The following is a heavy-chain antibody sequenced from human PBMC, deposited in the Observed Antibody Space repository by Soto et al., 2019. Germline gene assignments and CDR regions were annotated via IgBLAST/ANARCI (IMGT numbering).Heavy chain of an antibody. CDR2: ISYDGSNK. CDR3: AIGSGSYFGYGMDV. V-gene: IGHV3-30-3*01. J-gene: IGHJ6*02. CDR1: GFTFSSYA. D-gene: IGHD3-10*01. Sequence: QVQLVESGGGVVQPGRSLRLSCAASGFTFSSYAMHWVRQAPGKGLEWVAVISYDGSNKYYADSVKGRFTISRDNSKNTLYLQMNSLRAEDTAVYYCAIGSGSYFGYGMDVWGQGTTVTVAS.